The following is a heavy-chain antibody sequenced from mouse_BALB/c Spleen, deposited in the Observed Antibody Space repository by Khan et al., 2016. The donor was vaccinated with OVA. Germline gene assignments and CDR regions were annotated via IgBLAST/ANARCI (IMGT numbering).Heavy chain of an antibody. CDR1: GYSFPFYY. CDR2: VNPNTGGS. Sequence: VQLQQSGPDLVKPGASVKISCKASGYSFPFYYMTWVKQSHGKSLDGIGLVNPNTGGSDYNQEFKGKAILTVDKSSNTAYMELHSLTSEDSAVYYCARGYDFFAYWGQGTLVTVSA. D-gene: IGHD2-14*01. J-gene: IGHJ3*01. V-gene: IGHV1-26*01. CDR3: ARGYDFFAY.